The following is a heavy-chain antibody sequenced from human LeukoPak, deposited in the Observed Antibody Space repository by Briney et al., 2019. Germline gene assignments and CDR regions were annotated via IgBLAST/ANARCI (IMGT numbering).Heavy chain of an antibody. V-gene: IGHV1-69*05. CDR3: ARRRTGTSFSYFDY. Sequence: SVKVSCKASGYTFTSYGISWVRQAPGQGLEWMGGIIPIFGTANYAQKFQGRVTITTDESTSTAYMELSSLRSEDTAVYYCARRRTGTSFSYFDYWGQGTLVTVSS. CDR2: IIPIFGTA. J-gene: IGHJ4*02. CDR1: GYTFTSYG. D-gene: IGHD1-1*01.